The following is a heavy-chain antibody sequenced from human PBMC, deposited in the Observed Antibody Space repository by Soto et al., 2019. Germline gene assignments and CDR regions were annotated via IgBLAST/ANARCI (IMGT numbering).Heavy chain of an antibody. CDR2: ISSSSSYI. J-gene: IGHJ4*02. CDR1: GFTFSSYS. D-gene: IGHD6-6*01. CDR3: AKESGHGGGIAARPFDY. Sequence: GGSLRLSCAASGFTFSSYSMNWVRQAPGKGLEWVSSISSSSSYIYYADSVKGRFTISRDNAKNSLYLQMNSLRAEDTAVYYGAKESGHGGGIAARPFDYWGQGTLVTVSS. V-gene: IGHV3-21*01.